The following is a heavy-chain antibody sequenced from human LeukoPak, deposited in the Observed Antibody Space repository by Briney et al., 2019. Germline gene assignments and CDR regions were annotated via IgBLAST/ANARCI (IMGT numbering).Heavy chain of an antibody. Sequence: TPSETLSLTCTVSGGSISSYYWRWIRQPPGKGLEWIGYIYYSGSTIYNPSLKCRVTISVDTSKNQFSLKLSSVTAADTAGYYCARVAGIHIVVERRAFDIWGQGTMVTVS. V-gene: IGHV4-59*01. CDR1: GGSISSYY. D-gene: IGHD2-21*01. J-gene: IGHJ3*02. CDR2: IYYSGST. CDR3: ARVAGIHIVVERRAFDI.